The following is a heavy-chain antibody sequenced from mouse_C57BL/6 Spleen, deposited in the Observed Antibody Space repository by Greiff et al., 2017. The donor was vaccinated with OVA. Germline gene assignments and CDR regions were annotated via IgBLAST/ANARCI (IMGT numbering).Heavy chain of an antibody. J-gene: IGHJ1*03. CDR1: GFSLSTSGMG. Sequence: QVTLKVSGPGILQSSQTLSLTCSFSGFSLSTSGMGVSWIRQPSGKGLEWLAHIYWDDDKRYNPSLKSRLTISKDTSRNQVFLKITSVDTADTATYYCARKVITTVVESYWYFDVWGTGTTVTVSS. CDR2: IYWDDDK. CDR3: ARKVITTVVESYWYFDV. V-gene: IGHV8-12*01. D-gene: IGHD1-1*01.